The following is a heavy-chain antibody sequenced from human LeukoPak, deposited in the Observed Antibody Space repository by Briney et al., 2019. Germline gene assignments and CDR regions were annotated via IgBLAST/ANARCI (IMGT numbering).Heavy chain of an antibody. D-gene: IGHD3-10*01. J-gene: IGHJ4*02. CDR2: IKSDGSST. CDR1: GFTFSSHW. Sequence: QPGGSLRLSCAASGFTFSSHWMHWVRQAPGKGLVWVSRIKSDGSSTSYADSVKGRFTISRDNGKNMLYLQMNSLRAEDTAVYYCARPSELSYTVFSGSGRYYTYYFDYWGQGTLVTVSS. V-gene: IGHV3-74*01. CDR3: ARPSELSYTVFSGSGRYYTYYFDY.